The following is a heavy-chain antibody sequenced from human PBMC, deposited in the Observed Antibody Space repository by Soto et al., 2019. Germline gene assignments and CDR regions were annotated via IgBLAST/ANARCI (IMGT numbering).Heavy chain of an antibody. CDR3: ARDLWCSTGVCYRFWFDP. J-gene: IGHJ5*02. CDR1: GGSISSYY. D-gene: IGHD2-8*01. V-gene: IGHV4-59*01. CDR2: IYYSGST. Sequence: SETLSLTCTVSGGSISSYYWSWIRQPPGKGLEWIGYIYYSGSTNYNPSLKSRVTISVDTSKNQFSLKLSSVAAADTAVYYCARDLWCSTGVCYRFWFDPWGQGTLVTVSS.